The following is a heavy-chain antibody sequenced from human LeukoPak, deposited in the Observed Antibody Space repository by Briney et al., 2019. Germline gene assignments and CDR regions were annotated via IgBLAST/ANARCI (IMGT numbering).Heavy chain of an antibody. CDR3: ARDRGRSTMIVVVNWFDP. Sequence: GASVKVSCKASGYTFTGYYMHWVRQAPGQGLEWMGWINPNSGGTNYAQKFQGRVTTTRDTSISTAYMELSRLRSDDTAVYYCARDRGRSTMIVVVNWFDPWGQGTLVTVSS. CDR2: INPNSGGT. V-gene: IGHV1-2*02. J-gene: IGHJ5*02. D-gene: IGHD3-22*01. CDR1: GYTFTGYY.